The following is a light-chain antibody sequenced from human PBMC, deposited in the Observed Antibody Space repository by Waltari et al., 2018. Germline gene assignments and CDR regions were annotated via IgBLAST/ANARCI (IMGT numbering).Light chain of an antibody. J-gene: IGKJ3*01. CDR3: QQRNSWPLT. Sequence: EIVLTQSPVTLSLSPGEGATLSCKTSQSVGDFLAWYQKRPGQAPRLLIYDASLRAAGIAARFSGRGSGKDFTLTICSLESEDSAVYFCQQRNSWPLTFGPGTTV. CDR1: QSVGDF. CDR2: DAS. V-gene: IGKV3-11*01.